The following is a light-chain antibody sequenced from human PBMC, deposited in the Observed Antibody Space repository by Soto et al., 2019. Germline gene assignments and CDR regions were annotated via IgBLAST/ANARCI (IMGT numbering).Light chain of an antibody. Sequence: QSALTQPASVSGSPGQSVTISCTGTSSDVGRSNYVSWYQQHPNNAPKLIIFEVSHRPTGVSNRFSGSKSGHTASLTISGLQSEDEADYFCTSFTATTTLEVFGTGTNVTVL. V-gene: IGLV2-14*01. J-gene: IGLJ1*01. CDR2: EVS. CDR1: SSDVGRSNY. CDR3: TSFTATTTLEV.